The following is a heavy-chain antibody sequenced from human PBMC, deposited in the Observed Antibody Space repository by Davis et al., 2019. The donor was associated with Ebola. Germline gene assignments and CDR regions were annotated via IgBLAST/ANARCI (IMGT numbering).Heavy chain of an antibody. CDR2: ISAYNGNT. V-gene: IGHV1-18*01. D-gene: IGHD6-13*01. CDR3: ARVGYSTRPNNAFDI. Sequence: ASVKVSCKASGYTFTSYGISWVRQAPGQGLEWMGWISAYNGNTNYAQKLQGRVTITTDTSTSTAYMELRSLRSDDTAVYYCARVGYSTRPNNAFDIWGQGTMVTVSS. J-gene: IGHJ3*02. CDR1: GYTFTSYG.